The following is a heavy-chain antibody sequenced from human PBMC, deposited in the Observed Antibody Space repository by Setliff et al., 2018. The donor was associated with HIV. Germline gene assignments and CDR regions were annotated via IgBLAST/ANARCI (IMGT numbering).Heavy chain of an antibody. CDR2: IKSETNGGII. V-gene: IGHV3-15*01. Sequence: GGSLRLSWGGFTFRNAWMTWVRQAPGKGLEWVGRIKSETNGGIIDYAAPVKGRFTISRDDSKNTLYLQMNGLKSEDTAVYYCATALFSSGYFYVRDAFDIWGQGTMVTVS. CDR3: ATALFSSGYFYVRDAFDI. D-gene: IGHD3-22*01. J-gene: IGHJ3*02. CDR1: FTFRNAW.